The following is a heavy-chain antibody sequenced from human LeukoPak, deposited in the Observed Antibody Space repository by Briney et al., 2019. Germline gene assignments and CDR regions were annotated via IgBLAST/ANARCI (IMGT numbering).Heavy chain of an antibody. CDR2: IYSGGST. CDR3: ARVEQQLANFDY. V-gene: IGHV3-66*01. CDR1: GFTVSSNY. Sequence: GRSLRLSCAASGFTVSSNYMSWVRQAPGKGLEWVSVIYSGGSTYYADSVKGRFTISRDNAKNSLYLQMNSLRAEDTAVYYCARVEQQLANFDYWGQGTLVTVSS. D-gene: IGHD6-13*01. J-gene: IGHJ4*02.